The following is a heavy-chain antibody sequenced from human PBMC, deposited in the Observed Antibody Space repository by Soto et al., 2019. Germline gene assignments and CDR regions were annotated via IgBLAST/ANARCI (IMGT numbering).Heavy chain of an antibody. V-gene: IGHV1-18*01. CDR1: GYTFTSYG. CDR2: ISAYNGNT. CDR3: AGGGAAAGIDWFDP. D-gene: IGHD6-13*01. Sequence: ASVKVSCKASGYTFTSYGISWVRQAPGQGLEWMGRISAYNGNTNYAQKLQGRVTMTTDTSTSTAYMELRSLRSDDTAVYYCAGGGAAAGIDWFDPWGQGTLVTVSS. J-gene: IGHJ5*02.